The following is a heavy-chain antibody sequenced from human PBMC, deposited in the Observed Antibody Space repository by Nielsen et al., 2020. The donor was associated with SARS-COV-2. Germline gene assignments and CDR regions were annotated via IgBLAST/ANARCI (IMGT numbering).Heavy chain of an antibody. V-gene: IGHV3-64*01. D-gene: IGHD3-10*01. CDR1: GFTFSSYA. CDR3: ARFVHYGSGSFDY. J-gene: IGHJ4*02. Sequence: GGSLRLSCAASGFTFSSYAMHWVRQAPGKGLEYVSAISSNGGSTYYANSVKGRFTISRDNSKNTLYLQMGSLRAEDMAVYYCARFVHYGSGSFDYWGQGTLVTVSS. CDR2: ISSNGGST.